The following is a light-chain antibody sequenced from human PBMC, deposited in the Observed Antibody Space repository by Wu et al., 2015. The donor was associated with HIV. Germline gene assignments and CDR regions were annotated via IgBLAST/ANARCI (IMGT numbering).Light chain of an antibody. CDR3: QXYGSSPPT. V-gene: IGKV3-20*01. Sequence: EIALTQSPGTLSLSPGERATLSCRASQSISSNYLAWYQQKPGQAPRLLISVASSRATGIPDRFSGSVSGTDFTLTISRLEPEDFALYYCQXYGSSPPTFGGGTKVEIK. CDR1: QSISSNY. CDR2: VAS. J-gene: IGKJ4*01.